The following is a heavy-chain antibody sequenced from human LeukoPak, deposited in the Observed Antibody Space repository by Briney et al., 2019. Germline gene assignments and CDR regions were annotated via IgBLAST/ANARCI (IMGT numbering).Heavy chain of an antibody. D-gene: IGHD3-10*01. J-gene: IGHJ4*02. CDR3: ARGSRWSGEKVGYFDR. V-gene: IGHV4-34*01. CDR1: GGSFSGYY. CDR2: INPSGIT. Sequence: SETLSLTCVVYGGSFSGYYWGWIRQPPGKGLEWIRDINPSGITNYNQSLKSRVTISADTPKNQFSLRLSSVTAADTAVYYCARGSRWSGEKVGYFDRWGQGNLVTVSS.